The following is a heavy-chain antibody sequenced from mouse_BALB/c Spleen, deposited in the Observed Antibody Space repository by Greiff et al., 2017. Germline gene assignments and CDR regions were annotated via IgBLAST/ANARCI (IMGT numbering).Heavy chain of an antibody. CDR2: INSNGGST. J-gene: IGHJ4*01. D-gene: IGHD1-1*01. CDR1: GFTFSSYY. Sequence: EVQGVESGGGLVKPGGSLKLSCAASGFTFSSYYMSWVRQTPEKRLELVAAINSNGGSTYYPDTVKGRFTISRDNAKNTLYLQMSSLKSEDTALYYCARRITTVKAMDYWGQGTSVTVSS. CDR3: ARRITTVKAMDY. V-gene: IGHV5-6-2*01.